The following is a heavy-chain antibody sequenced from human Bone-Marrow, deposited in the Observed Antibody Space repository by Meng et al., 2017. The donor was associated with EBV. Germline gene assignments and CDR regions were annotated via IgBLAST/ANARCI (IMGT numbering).Heavy chain of an antibody. J-gene: IGHJ4*02. CDR3: ARSPLWFGESNFDY. V-gene: IGHV1-3*01. Sequence: QAVHAGGEVNKPGASVKGPCKASGYTFTSYAMHWVRQAPGQRLEWMGWINAGNGNTKYSQKFQGRVTITRDTSASTAYMELSSLRSEDTAVYYCARSPLWFGESNFDYWGQGTLVTVSS. CDR2: INAGNGNT. D-gene: IGHD3-10*01. CDR1: GYTFTSYA.